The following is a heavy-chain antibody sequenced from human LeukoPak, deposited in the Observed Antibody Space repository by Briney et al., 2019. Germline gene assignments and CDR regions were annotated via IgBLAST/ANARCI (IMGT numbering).Heavy chain of an antibody. D-gene: IGHD3-22*01. V-gene: IGHV3-23*01. J-gene: IGHJ4*02. CDR1: GITLSNYG. CDR2: ISGSGGST. Sequence: PGGSLRLSCAVSGITLSNYGMSWVRQAPGKGLEWVAGISGSGGSTNYADSVKGRFTISRGNPKNTLYLQMTSPRAEDTAVYFCAKRGVVIRVILVGFHKEAYYFDSWGQGALVTVSS. CDR3: AKRGVVIRVILVGFHKEAYYFDS.